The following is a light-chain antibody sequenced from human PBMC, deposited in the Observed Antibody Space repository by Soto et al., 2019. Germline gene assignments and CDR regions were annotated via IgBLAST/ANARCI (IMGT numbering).Light chain of an antibody. CDR1: QNINNF. J-gene: IGKJ4*01. V-gene: IGKV3-15*01. Sequence: EIVLTQSPATLSLSPGETATLSCRASQNINNFLAWYQQKPGQAPRLLIFDASTRATGVPTRFSGSRSGAEFTLTINSLQSEDFAVYYCQPYNNWPLTFGGGTKVDI. CDR2: DAS. CDR3: QPYNNWPLT.